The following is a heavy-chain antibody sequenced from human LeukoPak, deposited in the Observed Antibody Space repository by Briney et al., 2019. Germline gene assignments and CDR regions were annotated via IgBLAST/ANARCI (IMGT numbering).Heavy chain of an antibody. Sequence: GGSLRLSCAASGLTLSSYSMNWARQATGGGLEWVSSISSSSSYIYYADSVKGRFTISRDNAKNALCLQMNSLRAEDTAVYYCARDSDYGDHGDFDYWGQGTLVTVSS. CDR3: ARDSDYGDHGDFDY. CDR2: ISSSSSYI. CDR1: GLTLSSYS. V-gene: IGHV3-21*01. D-gene: IGHD4-17*01. J-gene: IGHJ4*02.